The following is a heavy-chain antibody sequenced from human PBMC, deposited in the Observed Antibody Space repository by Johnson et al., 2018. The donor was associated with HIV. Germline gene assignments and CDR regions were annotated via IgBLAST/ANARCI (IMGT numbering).Heavy chain of an antibody. J-gene: IGHJ3*02. CDR1: GFTFSSYA. Sequence: VQLVESGGGVVQPGGSLRLSCAASGFTFSSYAMHWVRQAPGKGLEWVAVLYSGGSTYYADSVKGRFTISRDNSKNTLYLQMNSVRAEDTAVYYCARGLGSRSAFDIWGQGTMVTVAS. CDR2: LYSGGST. V-gene: IGHV3-66*01. D-gene: IGHD2-2*01. CDR3: ARGLGSRSAFDI.